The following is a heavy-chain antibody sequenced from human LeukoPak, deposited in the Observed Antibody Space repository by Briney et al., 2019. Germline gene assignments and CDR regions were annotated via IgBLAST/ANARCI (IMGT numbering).Heavy chain of an antibody. CDR3: AKAVDDYFFDY. J-gene: IGHJ4*02. CDR1: GFTFSSYS. Sequence: TGGSLRLSCAASGFTFSSYSMNWVRQAPGKGLEWVSSISSSSSYIYYADSVKGRFTISRDNAKNSLYLQMNSLRAEDTAAYYCAKAVDDYFFDYWGQGTLVTVSS. V-gene: IGHV3-21*04. CDR2: ISSSSSYI. D-gene: IGHD2-21*02.